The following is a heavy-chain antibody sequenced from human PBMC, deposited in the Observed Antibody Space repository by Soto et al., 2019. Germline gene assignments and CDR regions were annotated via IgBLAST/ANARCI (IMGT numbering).Heavy chain of an antibody. D-gene: IGHD3-10*01. V-gene: IGHV3-21*01. Sequence: EVQLVESGGGLVKPGGSLRLSCAASGFTFSSYSMNWVRQAPGKGLEWVSSISSSSSYIYYADSVKGRFTISRDNAKNSLYLQMNSLRAEDTAVYYCARRITMVRGVISQVVPEWSFDPWGQGTLVTVSS. CDR2: ISSSSSYI. CDR3: ARRITMVRGVISQVVPEWSFDP. J-gene: IGHJ5*02. CDR1: GFTFSSYS.